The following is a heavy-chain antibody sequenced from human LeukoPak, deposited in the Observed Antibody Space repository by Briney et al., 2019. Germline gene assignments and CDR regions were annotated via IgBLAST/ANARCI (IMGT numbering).Heavy chain of an antibody. CDR1: GVSISSGGYS. Sequence: PSETLSLTCTVSGVSISSGGYSWSWIRQHPGKGLEWIGYIYYSGSTYYNPSLKSRATISVHTSKNQFSLKLSPVTAADTAVYYCARELIVVGDITRRIDPWGQGTLVTVSS. J-gene: IGHJ5*02. D-gene: IGHD2-2*01. CDR2: IYYSGST. CDR3: ARELIVVGDITRRIDP. V-gene: IGHV4-31*03.